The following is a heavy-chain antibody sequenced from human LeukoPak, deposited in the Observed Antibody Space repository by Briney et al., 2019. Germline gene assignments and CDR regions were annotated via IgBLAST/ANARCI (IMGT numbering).Heavy chain of an antibody. CDR2: IYAGGTT. Sequence: GGSLRLSCAASGFTVSSNFMSWVRQAPGKGLEWVSVIYAGGTTYYADSVKGRFTIPRDISKNTLYLQMNNLRAEDTAVYYCARGVGYADYPFDYWGQGTLVTVSA. CDR1: GFTVSSNF. V-gene: IGHV3-66*01. CDR3: ARGVGYADYPFDY. D-gene: IGHD4-17*01. J-gene: IGHJ4*02.